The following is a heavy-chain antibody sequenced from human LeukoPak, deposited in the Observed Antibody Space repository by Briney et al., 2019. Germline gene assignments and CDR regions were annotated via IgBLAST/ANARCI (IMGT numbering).Heavy chain of an antibody. Sequence: SETLSLTCAVSGGSISSSNWWNWVRQPPGKGLEWIGEIYHSGSANYNPSLTSRVTMSVDKSKNQFSLKLSSVTAADTAVYYCARGAAKIVLMVYAIEYYFDYWGQGTLVTVSS. D-gene: IGHD2-8*01. CDR1: GGSISSSNW. J-gene: IGHJ4*02. CDR3: ARGAAKIVLMVYAIEYYFDY. V-gene: IGHV4-4*02. CDR2: IYHSGSA.